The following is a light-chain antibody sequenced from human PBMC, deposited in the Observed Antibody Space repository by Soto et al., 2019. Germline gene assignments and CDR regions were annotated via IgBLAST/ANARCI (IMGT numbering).Light chain of an antibody. CDR3: SLSYSDIRSHVV. V-gene: IGLV7-46*01. Sequence: QAVVTQEPSLTVSPGGTVTLTCGSSTGAVSSGHYPYWFQQKPGQAPRTLIYDISNKHSWTPARFSGSLIGGKAALTLSGAQPDDEADYYCSLSYSDIRSHVVFGGGTKLTVL. CDR2: DIS. J-gene: IGLJ2*01. CDR1: TGAVSSGHY.